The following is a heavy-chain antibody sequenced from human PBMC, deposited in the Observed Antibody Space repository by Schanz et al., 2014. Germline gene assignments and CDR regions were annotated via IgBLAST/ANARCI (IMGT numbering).Heavy chain of an antibody. J-gene: IGHJ4*02. Sequence: VQLLESGGGLIQPGGSLRLSCAASGFIFGSSVMAWVRQAPGKGLEWVAFVPFDGSQKFYADSVKGRFTISRDNSKNTVYLQMNSLRPGDTAVYYCARGGPAYYFDDWGQGTLVAVSS. CDR2: VPFDGSQK. V-gene: IGHV3-30*03. CDR1: GFIFGSSV. CDR3: ARGGPAYYFDD.